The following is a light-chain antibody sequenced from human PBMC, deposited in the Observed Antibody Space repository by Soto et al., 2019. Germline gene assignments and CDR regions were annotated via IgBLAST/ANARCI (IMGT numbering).Light chain of an antibody. J-gene: IGKJ1*01. V-gene: IGKV1-5*01. CDR1: QTISSW. CDR3: QQYSSYWT. Sequence: DIQMTQSPSTLSASLGDTVTITCRASQTISSWLAWYQQKPGKAPKFLIYDASNLESGVPSRFSGSGSGTEFTLTISSLQPDDFATYYCQQYSSYWTFGQGTKVDI. CDR2: DAS.